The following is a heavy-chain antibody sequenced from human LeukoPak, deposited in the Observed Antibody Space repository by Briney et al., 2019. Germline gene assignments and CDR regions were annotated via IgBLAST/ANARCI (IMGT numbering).Heavy chain of an antibody. V-gene: IGHV1-8*01. J-gene: IGHJ4*02. CDR3: ARSPYGSGEFDY. CDR2: MNPNSGNT. CDR1: GYTFTSYD. Sequence: ASVKVSCKASGYTFTSYDINWVRQATGQGLEWMGWMNPNSGNTGYAQKFQGRVTMTRNTSISTAYMELSSLRSEDTAVYYCARSPYGSGEFDYWGQGTQVTVSS. D-gene: IGHD3-10*01.